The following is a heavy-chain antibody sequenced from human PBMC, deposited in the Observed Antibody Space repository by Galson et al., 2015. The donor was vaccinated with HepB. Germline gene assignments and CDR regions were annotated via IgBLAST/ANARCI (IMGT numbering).Heavy chain of an antibody. Sequence: TLSLTCTVSGGSISSSSYYWGWIRQPPGKGLEWIGSIYYSGSTYYNPSLKSRVTISVDTSKNQFSLKLSSVTAADTAVYYCARSGLFYCSSTSCYTSFAFDIWGQGTMVTVSS. CDR3: ARSGLFYCSSTSCYTSFAFDI. V-gene: IGHV4-39*07. D-gene: IGHD2-2*02. CDR2: IYYSGST. CDR1: GGSISSSSYY. J-gene: IGHJ3*02.